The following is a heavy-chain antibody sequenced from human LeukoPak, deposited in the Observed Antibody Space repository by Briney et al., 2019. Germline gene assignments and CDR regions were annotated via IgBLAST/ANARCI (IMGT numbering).Heavy chain of an antibody. V-gene: IGHV3-7*01. CDR3: TRNTVAAAGDD. CDR1: GFTFSSFW. CDR2: IKPDGSEK. J-gene: IGHJ4*02. Sequence: GGSLRLSCAASGFTFSSFWMTWVRQAPGKGLEWVANIKPDGSEKSYVDSVKGRFTVSRDNAKNSLYLHVNSLRAEDTALYYCTRNTVAAAGDDWGQGTLVTVSS. D-gene: IGHD6-13*01.